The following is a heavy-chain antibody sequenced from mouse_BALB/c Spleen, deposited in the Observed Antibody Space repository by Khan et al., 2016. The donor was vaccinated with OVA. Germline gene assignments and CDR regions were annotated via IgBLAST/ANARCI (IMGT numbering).Heavy chain of an antibody. CDR3: ARAAAGGPWFAY. V-gene: IGHV3-2*02. CDR2: ISYSGST. Sequence: EVELVESGPGLVKPSQSLSLTCTVTGYSITSDYAWNWIRQFPGNKLEWMGYISYSGSTSYNPSLKSRISITRDTSKNPFFLQLNSVTTEDTATYYCARAAAGGPWFAYWGQGTLVTVSA. CDR1: GYSITSDYA. J-gene: IGHJ3*01.